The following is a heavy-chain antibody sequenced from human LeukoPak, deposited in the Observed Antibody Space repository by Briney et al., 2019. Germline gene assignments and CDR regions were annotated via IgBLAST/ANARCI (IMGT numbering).Heavy chain of an antibody. CDR2: INPNSGGT. CDR1: GYTFTGYY. D-gene: IGHD3-22*01. J-gene: IGHJ4*02. Sequence: GASVKVSCKASGYTFTGYYMHWVRQAPGQRLEWMGWINPNSGGTNYAQKFQGRVTMTRDTSISTAYMELSRLRSDDTAVYYCASGRNYYDSSGSFDYWGQGTLVTVSS. CDR3: ASGRNYYDSSGSFDY. V-gene: IGHV1-2*02.